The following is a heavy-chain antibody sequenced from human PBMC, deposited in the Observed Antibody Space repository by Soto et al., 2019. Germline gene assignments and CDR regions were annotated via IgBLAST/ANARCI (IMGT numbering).Heavy chain of an antibody. Sequence: QVQLQESGPGLVKPSETLSVTCEVSGDSITSSNWWSWVRQPPGKGLEWIGDIYHSGSTNHNPSLKSRLTISVDKSKNQFSLELRSMTAADTAIYYCARELGAGSYYKSFDFWGQGTLVTVSS. J-gene: IGHJ4*02. V-gene: IGHV4-4*02. CDR3: ARELGAGSYYKSFDF. CDR1: GDSITSSNW. CDR2: IYHSGST. D-gene: IGHD3-10*01.